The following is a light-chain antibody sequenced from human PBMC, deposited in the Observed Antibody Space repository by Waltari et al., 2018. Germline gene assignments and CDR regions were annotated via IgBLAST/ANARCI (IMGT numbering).Light chain of an antibody. CDR1: ISDVGGSKY. V-gene: IGLV2-14*01. Sequence: QSALTHPASVSGCPGLALAICCPGSISDVGGSKYVSWYQQHPGKAPKLMIYEVNIRPSGVSNRFSGSKSGDTASLTISGLQAEDEADYYCSSYTSSDTYVFGTGTKVTVL. J-gene: IGLJ1*01. CDR3: SSYTSSDTYV. CDR2: EVN.